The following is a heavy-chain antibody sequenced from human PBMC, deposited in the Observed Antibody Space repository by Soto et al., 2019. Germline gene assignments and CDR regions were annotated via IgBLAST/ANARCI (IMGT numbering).Heavy chain of an antibody. V-gene: IGHV4-34*01. D-gene: IGHD3-10*01. CDR2: INHSGST. Sequence: PSETLSLTCAVYGGSFSGYYWSWIRQPPGKGQEWIGEINHSGSTNYNPSVKSRFTISIDTSKNQFSLKLSSVTAADTAVYYCARDPSDYYGSGSYYWGQGTLVTVSS. CDR3: ARDPSDYYGSGSYY. CDR1: GGSFSGYY. J-gene: IGHJ4*02.